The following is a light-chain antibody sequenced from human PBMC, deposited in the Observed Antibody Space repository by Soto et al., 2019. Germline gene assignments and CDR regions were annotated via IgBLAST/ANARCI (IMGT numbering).Light chain of an antibody. CDR2: GVT. CDR3: NSFAGSRGYV. Sequence: QSALTQPASMPGSPGQSITISCTGTSSDVGGNNHVSWYQQHPGKAPKLIIYGVTNRPSGVSYRFSGSKSGNTASLTISGLQAEDEADYYCNSFAGSRGYVFGTGTKVTVL. CDR1: SSDVGGNNH. J-gene: IGLJ1*01. V-gene: IGLV2-14*01.